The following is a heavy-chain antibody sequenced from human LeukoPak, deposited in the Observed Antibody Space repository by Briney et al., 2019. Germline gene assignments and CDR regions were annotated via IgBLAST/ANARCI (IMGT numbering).Heavy chain of an antibody. Sequence: PGGSLRLSCAASGYTFTSYYMHWVRQAPGQGLEWMGIINPSGGSTSYAQKFQGRVTMTRDTSTSTVYMELSSLRSEDTAVYYCARTEDSGSYCLGYWGQGTLVTVSS. D-gene: IGHD1-26*01. CDR2: INPSGGST. CDR1: GYTFTSYY. CDR3: ARTEDSGSYCLGY. J-gene: IGHJ4*02. V-gene: IGHV1-46*01.